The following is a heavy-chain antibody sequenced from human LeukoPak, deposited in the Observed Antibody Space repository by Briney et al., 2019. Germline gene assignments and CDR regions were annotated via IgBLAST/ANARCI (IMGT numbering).Heavy chain of an antibody. J-gene: IGHJ3*02. CDR2: INHSGST. CDR1: GGSFSGYY. D-gene: IGHD2-15*01. V-gene: IGHV4-34*01. CDR3: ARVPAHCSGGSCYSRAFDI. Sequence: SETLSLTCAVYGGSFSGYYWSWIRQPPGKGLEWIGEINHSGSTNYNPSLKSRVTISVDTSKNQFSLKLSFVTAADTAVYYCARVPAHCSGGSCYSRAFDIWGQGTMVTVSS.